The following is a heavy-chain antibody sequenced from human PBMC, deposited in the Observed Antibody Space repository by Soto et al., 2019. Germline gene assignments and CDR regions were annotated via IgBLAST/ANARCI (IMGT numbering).Heavy chain of an antibody. CDR1: GYSFTSYW. J-gene: IGHJ6*02. CDR3: ARNIVLKHSKYCYGMDV. Sequence: PGESLKISCKGSGYSFTSYWIGWVRQMPGKGLEWMGIIYPGDSDTRYSPSFQGQVTISAAKSISTAYLQWSSLKASDTAMYYCARNIVLKHSKYCYGMDVWGQGTKVTVSS. D-gene: IGHD2-8*01. CDR2: IYPGDSDT. V-gene: IGHV5-51*01.